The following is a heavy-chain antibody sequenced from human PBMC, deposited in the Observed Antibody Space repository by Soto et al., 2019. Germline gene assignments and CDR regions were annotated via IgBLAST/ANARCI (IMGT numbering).Heavy chain of an antibody. V-gene: IGHV1-69*05. D-gene: IGHD3-3*01. CDR2: IIPIFGTA. Sequence: QVQLVQYGAEVKKPGSSVKVSCKASGGTFSSYAISWVRQAPGQGLEWMGGIIPIFGTANYAQKFQGRVTITSDESTSTADMELSSLRSEDTAVYYCASSHYDNYYYCGMDVWGQGTTVTVSS. CDR3: ASSHYDNYYYCGMDV. CDR1: GGTFSSYA. J-gene: IGHJ6*02.